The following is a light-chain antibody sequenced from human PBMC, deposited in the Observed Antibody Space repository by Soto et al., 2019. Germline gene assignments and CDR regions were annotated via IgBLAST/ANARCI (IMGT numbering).Light chain of an antibody. V-gene: IGLV2-11*01. Sequence: QSALTQPRSVSASPGQTVTISCTGTRMDVGGYDYVSWYQQHPGKAPKIMIYDVTKRPSGVPDRFSGSKSGYTASLTISGLQAGDEADYYCFSYAGREKIVVVGGGTKRTVL. CDR1: RMDVGGYDY. CDR3: FSYAGREKIVV. J-gene: IGLJ2*01. CDR2: DVT.